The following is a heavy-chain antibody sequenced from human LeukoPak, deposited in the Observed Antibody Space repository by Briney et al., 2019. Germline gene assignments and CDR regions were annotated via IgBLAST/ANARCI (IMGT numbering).Heavy chain of an antibody. CDR3: AKDRRYSSSWFSY. D-gene: IGHD6-13*01. J-gene: IGHJ4*02. V-gene: IGHV3-23*01. CDR2: ISGSGGST. Sequence: GGSLRLSCAASGFTFSSYARSWVRQAPGKGLEWASAISGSGGSTYYADSVKGRFTISRDNSKNTLYLQMNSLRAEDTAVYYCAKDRRYSSSWFSYWGQGTLVTVSS. CDR1: GFTFSSYA.